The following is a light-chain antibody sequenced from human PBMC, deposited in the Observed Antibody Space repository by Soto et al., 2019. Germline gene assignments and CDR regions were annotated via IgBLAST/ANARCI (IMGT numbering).Light chain of an antibody. CDR2: DVS. Sequence: QSALTQPASVSGSPGQSITISCTGTSSDVGAYNYVSWYQQHPGKVPKLMIYDVSNRPSGVSNRFSGSKSGNTASLTISGLQAEDEADYYCSSYTSSSTVVFGGGTQLTVL. V-gene: IGLV2-14*01. J-gene: IGLJ2*01. CDR3: SSYTSSSTVV. CDR1: SSDVGAYNY.